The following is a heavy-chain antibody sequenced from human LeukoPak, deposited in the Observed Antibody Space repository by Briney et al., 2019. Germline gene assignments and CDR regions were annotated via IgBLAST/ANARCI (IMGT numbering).Heavy chain of an antibody. CDR1: GGPISSGDYY. J-gene: IGHJ4*02. Sequence: SETLSLTCTVSGGPISSGDYYWRWIRQPPGKGLEWIGYIYYSGSTYYNPSLKSRVNISVDTSKNQFSRKLSSVTAADTAVYYCARGEIGGVSPSHFDYWGQGTLVTVSS. CDR3: ARGEIGGVSPSHFDY. CDR2: IYYSGST. V-gene: IGHV4-30-4*01. D-gene: IGHD3-16*01.